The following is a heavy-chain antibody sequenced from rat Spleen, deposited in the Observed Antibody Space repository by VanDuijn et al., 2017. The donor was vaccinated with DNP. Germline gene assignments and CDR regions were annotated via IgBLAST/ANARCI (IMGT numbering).Heavy chain of an antibody. Sequence: VESGGGLVQPGRSLKLSCAASGFTFSNYDMAWVRQAPTKGLEWVASISTSGGSTYYRDSVKGRFTVSRDNAKSTLYLQMDSLRSEDTATYYCARRGDYWGQGVMVTVSS. J-gene: IGHJ2*01. CDR2: ISTSGGST. V-gene: IGHV5-25*01. CDR1: GFTFSNYD. CDR3: ARRGDY.